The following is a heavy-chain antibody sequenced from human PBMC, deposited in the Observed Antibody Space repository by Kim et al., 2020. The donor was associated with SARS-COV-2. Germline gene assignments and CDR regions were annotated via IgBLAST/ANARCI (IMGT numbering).Heavy chain of an antibody. CDR2: ITWNGGSV. V-gene: IGHV3-9*01. Sequence: GGSLRLSCAASGFTFDDYAMHWVRQASGKGLVWVSRITWNGGSVDYADSVKGRFTISRDNAKNSLYLQMNSLRTANTALYYCAKENSEYGSGSSDYDMDVWR. D-gene: IGHD3-10*01. CDR1: GFTFDDYA. CDR3: AKENSEYGSGSSDYDMDV. J-gene: IGHJ6*02.